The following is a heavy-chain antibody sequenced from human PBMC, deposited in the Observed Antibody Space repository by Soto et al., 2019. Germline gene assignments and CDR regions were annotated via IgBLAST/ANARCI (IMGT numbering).Heavy chain of an antibody. Sequence: GESLKISCKGSGYSFTSYWIGWVRQMPGKGLEWMGIIYPGDSDTRYSPSFQGQVTISAAKSISTAYLQWTSLKASDTAMYYCARQRYCSSTSCFDYWGQGTLVTVSS. CDR1: GYSFTSYW. CDR2: IYPGDSDT. J-gene: IGHJ4*02. V-gene: IGHV5-51*01. CDR3: ARQRYCSSTSCFDY. D-gene: IGHD2-2*01.